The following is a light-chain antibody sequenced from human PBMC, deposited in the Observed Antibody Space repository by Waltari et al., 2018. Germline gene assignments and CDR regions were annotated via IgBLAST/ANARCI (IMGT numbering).Light chain of an antibody. CDR2: RNN. J-gene: IGLJ2*01. Sequence: QSVLTQPPSASGTPGQRVTIHCSGSRSNIGSNYVYWYQQLPGTAPKLLIYRNNQRPSGVPDRFSGSKSGTSASLAISGLRSEDEADYYCAAWDDSLSGQVFGGGTKLTVL. V-gene: IGLV1-47*01. CDR1: RSNIGSNY. CDR3: AAWDDSLSGQV.